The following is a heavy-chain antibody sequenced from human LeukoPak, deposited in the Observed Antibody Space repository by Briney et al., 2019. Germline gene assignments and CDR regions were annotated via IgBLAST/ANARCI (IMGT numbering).Heavy chain of an antibody. V-gene: IGHV3-66*01. CDR1: GFTFSSYA. D-gene: IGHD2-15*01. CDR3: VSKGYCSGGTCNWYFGL. J-gene: IGHJ2*01. CDR2: FYAGGNT. Sequence: GGSLRLSCAASGFTFSSYAMAWVRQAPGKGLEWVSVFYAGGNTNYADSVKGRFTMSSDNSKNALYLQMNSLRGDDTALYFCVSKGYCSGGTCNWYFGLWGRGTLVTVSS.